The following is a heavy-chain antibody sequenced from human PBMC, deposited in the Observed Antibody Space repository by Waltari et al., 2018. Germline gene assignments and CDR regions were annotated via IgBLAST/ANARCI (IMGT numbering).Heavy chain of an antibody. CDR3: ARDRGYQDYYYYGMDV. CDR2: IYTSGST. Sequence: QVQLQESGPGLVKPSQTLSLTCTVSAGSISSGSDYWSWIRQPAGKGLEWIGRIYTSGSTNYNPSLKSRVTISVDTSKNQFSLKLSSVTAADTAVYYCARDRGYQDYYYYGMDVWGQGTTVTVSS. CDR1: AGSISSGSDY. J-gene: IGHJ6*02. D-gene: IGHD5-12*01. V-gene: IGHV4-61*02.